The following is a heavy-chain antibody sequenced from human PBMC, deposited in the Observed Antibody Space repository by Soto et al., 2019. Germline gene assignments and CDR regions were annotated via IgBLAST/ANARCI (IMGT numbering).Heavy chain of an antibody. CDR2: IYPGDSDT. V-gene: IGHV5-51*01. CDR1: W. CDR3: ARHGVGDILTGQPDY. Sequence: WWSWVRQPPGKGLEWIGEIYPGDSDTRYSPSFQGQVTISADKSISTAYLQWSSLKASDTAMYYCARHGVGDILTGQPDYWGQGTLVNVSS. D-gene: IGHD3-9*01. J-gene: IGHJ4*02.